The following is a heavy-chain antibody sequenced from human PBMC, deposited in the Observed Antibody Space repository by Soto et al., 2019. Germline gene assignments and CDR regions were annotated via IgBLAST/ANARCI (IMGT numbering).Heavy chain of an antibody. D-gene: IGHD3-22*01. Sequence: PSETLSLSCDVYGGSFSDYIWAWIRQSPGKGLEWIGSMYYSGSISNSGSTYYNPSLKSRVTISVDTSKNQFSLKVRSVTAADTAVYYCARPVVADYYFDYWGQGTLVTVSS. CDR2: MYYSGSISNSGST. J-gene: IGHJ4*02. CDR3: ARPVVADYYFDY. V-gene: IGHV4-34*01. CDR1: GGSFSDYI.